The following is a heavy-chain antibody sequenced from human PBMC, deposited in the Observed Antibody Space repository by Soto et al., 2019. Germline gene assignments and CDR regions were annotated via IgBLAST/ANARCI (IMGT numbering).Heavy chain of an antibody. Sequence: ASVKVSCKASGFTFTNYYIHWVRQAPGQGLEWKGLINPSGGGTFYAQKFQGRVTVTRDTSTGTVYMELSNLRSEDTAVYFCARDSGDTTLRQWGRSFHYWGQGTLVTVSS. CDR3: ARDSGDTTLRQWGRSFHY. CDR2: INPSGGGT. J-gene: IGHJ4*02. CDR1: GFTFTNYY. D-gene: IGHD1-1*01. V-gene: IGHV1-46*01.